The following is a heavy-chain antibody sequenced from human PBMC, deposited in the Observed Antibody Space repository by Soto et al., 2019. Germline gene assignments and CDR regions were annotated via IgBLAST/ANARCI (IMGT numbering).Heavy chain of an antibody. Sequence: EVQLLESGGGLVQPGGSLRLSCAASGFTFSSYAMSWVRQAPGKGLEWVSAISGSGGSTYYADSVKGRFTISRDNSKNTLYLQMNSLRAEDTAVYYCAKAPPRGSYRSSLTIDYWGQGTLVTVSS. CDR3: AKAPPRGSYRSSLTIDY. CDR2: ISGSGGST. D-gene: IGHD3-16*02. V-gene: IGHV3-23*01. CDR1: GFTFSSYA. J-gene: IGHJ4*02.